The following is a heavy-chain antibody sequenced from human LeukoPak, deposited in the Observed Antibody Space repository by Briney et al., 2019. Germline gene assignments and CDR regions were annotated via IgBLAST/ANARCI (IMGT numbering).Heavy chain of an antibody. CDR2: ISSSSSYI. Sequence: GGSLRLSCAASGFTFSSYSMNWVRQAPGKGLEWVSSISSSSSYIYYADSVKGRFTISRDNAKNSLYLQMNSLRAEDTAVYYCARGIGYDFWSGYYTGCDYRGQGTLVTVSS. J-gene: IGHJ4*02. CDR1: GFTFSSYS. V-gene: IGHV3-21*01. D-gene: IGHD3-3*01. CDR3: ARGIGYDFWSGYYTGCDY.